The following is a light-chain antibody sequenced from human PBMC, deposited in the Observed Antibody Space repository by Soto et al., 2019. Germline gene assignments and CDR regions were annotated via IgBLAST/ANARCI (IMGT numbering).Light chain of an antibody. Sequence: SYELTQPPSVSVAPGQTARITCGGDNIGTKGVHWYQQKPGQAPELVVYNGRDRPSGIPERFSGANSGTTATLTITRVEAGDEDDFYCQVRESPSDHSVVFGGGTKLTVL. CDR1: NIGTKG. CDR2: NGR. CDR3: QVRESPSDHSVV. V-gene: IGLV3-21*02. J-gene: IGLJ3*02.